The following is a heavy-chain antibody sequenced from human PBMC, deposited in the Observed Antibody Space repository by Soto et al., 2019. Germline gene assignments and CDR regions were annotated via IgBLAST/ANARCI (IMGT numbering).Heavy chain of an antibody. J-gene: IGHJ4*02. V-gene: IGHV4-59*01. Sequence: SETLSLTCTVSGGSTTSDYWSWIRQPPGKGLEWLVDIVHSLGAKYKPSLGSLGTISLETSKNQLSLSMRSVTAADTAIYFCVRDLNGSGDXWGQGTLLTVSX. CDR2: IVHSLGA. D-gene: IGHD3-10*01. CDR3: VRDLNGSGDX. CDR1: GGSTTSDY.